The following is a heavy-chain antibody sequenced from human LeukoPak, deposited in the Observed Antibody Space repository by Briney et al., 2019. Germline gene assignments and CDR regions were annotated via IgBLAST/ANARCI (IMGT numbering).Heavy chain of an antibody. Sequence: SETLSLTCTVSGGSISSGDYYWSWIRQPPGKGLEWIGYIYYSGSTYYNPSLKSRVTISVDTSKNQFSLKLSSVTAADTAVYYCARVVPAAIGGDFDYWGQGTLVPVSS. V-gene: IGHV4-30-4*08. CDR2: IYYSGST. CDR3: ARVVPAAIGGDFDY. D-gene: IGHD2-2*01. CDR1: GGSISSGDYY. J-gene: IGHJ4*02.